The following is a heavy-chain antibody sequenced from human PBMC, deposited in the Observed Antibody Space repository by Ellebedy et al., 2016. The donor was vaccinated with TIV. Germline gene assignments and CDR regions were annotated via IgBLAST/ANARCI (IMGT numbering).Heavy chain of an antibody. J-gene: IGHJ2*01. CDR1: GGTFSDFY. CDR3: ATKSVAKPGRIHWYFDV. V-gene: IGHV1-69*13. Sequence: AASVKVSCKVSGGTFSDFYFNWVRQAPGQGLEWMAAFIPMFGTTNYAPKFQGRVTLTADESTSTVYMELSDLKSDDTAVFYCATKSVAKPGRIHWYFDVWGRGTLVTVSS. CDR2: FIPMFGTT. D-gene: IGHD2-21*01.